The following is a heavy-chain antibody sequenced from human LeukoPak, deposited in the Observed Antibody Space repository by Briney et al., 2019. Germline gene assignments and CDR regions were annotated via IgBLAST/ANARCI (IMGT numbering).Heavy chain of an antibody. CDR2: IRGSGGST. Sequence: GGSLRLSCVASGFTFSTYAMNWVRQAPGKGLEWVSGIRGSGGSTYYADSVKGRFTISRDNSKNTLYLQMSSLRAEDTAVYFCAKIQRTTVSPYGIDVWGQGTAVTVSS. V-gene: IGHV3-23*01. CDR3: AKIQRTTVSPYGIDV. D-gene: IGHD4-11*01. J-gene: IGHJ6*02. CDR1: GFTFSTYA.